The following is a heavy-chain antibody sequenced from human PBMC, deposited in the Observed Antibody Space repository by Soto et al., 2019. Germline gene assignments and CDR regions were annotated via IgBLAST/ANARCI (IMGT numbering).Heavy chain of an antibody. V-gene: IGHV4-59*08. CDR2: IYYNGST. D-gene: IGHD3-3*01. Sequence: SSETLSLTCTVSGGSISSYYWSCIRQPPGKGLEWIGYIYYNGSTNYNPSPKSRVTITVDTSKNQFSLKLSSVTAADTAVYYCARRSYDSLSPSKGNWFDPWGQGTLVTVSS. CDR1: GGSISSYY. J-gene: IGHJ5*02. CDR3: ARRSYDSLSPSKGNWFDP.